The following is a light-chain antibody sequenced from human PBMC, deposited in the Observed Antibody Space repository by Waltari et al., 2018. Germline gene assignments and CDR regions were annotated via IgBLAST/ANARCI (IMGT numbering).Light chain of an antibody. Sequence: DVVMTQSPLSLPVPLGQPASISCTSSQSLFHSDGNTHLNWFPQRPGQPPRRLFYRVSNRESGVPDRFSGSGSGTDFTLKISRVEAEDVGVYYCMQGTHLPYTFGQGTRLDIK. CDR2: RVS. J-gene: IGKJ2*01. CDR3: MQGTHLPYT. V-gene: IGKV2-30*02. CDR1: QSLFHSDGNTH.